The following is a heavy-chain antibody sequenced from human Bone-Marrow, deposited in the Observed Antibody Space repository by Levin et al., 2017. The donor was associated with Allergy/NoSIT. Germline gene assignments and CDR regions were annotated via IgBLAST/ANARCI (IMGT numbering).Heavy chain of an antibody. CDR3: ARRLPVIWGRGYFDY. V-gene: IGHV4-39*01. CDR2: IYYSGST. CDR1: GASISDSGYY. D-gene: IGHD3-16*01. J-gene: IGHJ4*02. Sequence: GSLRLSCTVSGASISDSGYYWGWFRQPPGKGLEWIGTIYYSGSTYSTPSLKSRLTISVDTSKNQFSLTLSSETAADTAVYYCARRLPVIWGRGYFDYWGQGSLVTVSS.